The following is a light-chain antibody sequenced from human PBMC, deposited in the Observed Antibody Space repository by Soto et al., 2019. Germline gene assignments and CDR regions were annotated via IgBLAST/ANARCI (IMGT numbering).Light chain of an antibody. J-gene: IGKJ4*01. CDR1: QDINNW. V-gene: IGKV1-12*01. CDR3: LHYSTYPLT. CDR2: AAS. Sequence: DIQMTQSPSSVSASLGDRVTITCRASQDINNWLAWYQQKPGRAPKLLIYAASSLQTGVPSRFSGSQSGTEFTLTISSLQTDDFASYYCLHYSTYPLTFGGGTRVDI.